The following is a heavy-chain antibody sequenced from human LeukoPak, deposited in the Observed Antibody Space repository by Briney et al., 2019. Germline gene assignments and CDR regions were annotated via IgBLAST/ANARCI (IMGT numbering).Heavy chain of an antibody. CDR2: IFGGGGT. V-gene: IGHV3-66*01. CDR3: ASLTAMDV. J-gene: IGHJ6*02. CDR1: GFTVSTNY. D-gene: IGHD3-16*01. Sequence: GGSLRLSCAASGFTVSTNYMSWVRQAPGKGLEWVSVIFGGGGTSYADSVEGRFTVSRDNSKNTLYLQMNSLRAEDTAVYYCASLTAMDVWGQGTTVTVSS.